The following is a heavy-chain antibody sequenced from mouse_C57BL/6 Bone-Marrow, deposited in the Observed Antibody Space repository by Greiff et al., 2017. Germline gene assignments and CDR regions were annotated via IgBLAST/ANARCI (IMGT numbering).Heavy chain of an antibody. D-gene: IGHD2-14*01. CDR2: IYPRSGNT. V-gene: IGHV1-81*01. J-gene: IGHJ3*01. CDR3: ARVRRASFAY. CDR1: GYTFTSYG. Sequence: VQLQQSGAELARPGASVKLSCKASGYTFTSYGISWVKQRTGQGLEWIGEIYPRSGNTYYNEKFKGKATLTADKSSSTAYMELRSLTSEDSAVYFCARVRRASFAYWGQGTLVTVSA.